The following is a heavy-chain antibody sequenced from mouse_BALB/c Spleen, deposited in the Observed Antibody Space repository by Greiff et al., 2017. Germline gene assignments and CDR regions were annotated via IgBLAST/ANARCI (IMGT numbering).Heavy chain of an antibody. J-gene: IGHJ4*01. CDR1: GFTFSSYA. V-gene: IGHV5-9-4*01. CDR3: ARDRAHYRYDDGYAMDY. D-gene: IGHD2-14*01. Sequence: EVKLMESGGGLVKPGGSLKLSCAASGFTFSSYAMSWVRQSPEKRLEWVAEISSGGSYTYYPDTVTGRFTISRDNAKNTLYLEMSSLRSEDTAMYYCARDRAHYRYDDGYAMDYWGQGTSVTVSS. CDR2: ISSGGSYT.